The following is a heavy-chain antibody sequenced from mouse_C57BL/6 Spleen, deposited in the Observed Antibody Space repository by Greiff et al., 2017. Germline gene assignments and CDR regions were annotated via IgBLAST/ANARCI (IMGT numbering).Heavy chain of an antibody. CDR1: GYTFTDYY. CDR2: IYPGSGNT. CDR3: SRYGNYYFDY. D-gene: IGHD2-1*01. J-gene: IGHJ2*01. V-gene: IGHV1-76*01. Sequence: QVQLQQSGAELVRPGASVKLSCKASGYTFTDYYINWVKQRHGQGLDWIARIYPGSGNTYYNEKFKGKATLTAEKSSSTAYMQLSSLTSEDSAVYFCSRYGNYYFDYWGQGTTLTVSS.